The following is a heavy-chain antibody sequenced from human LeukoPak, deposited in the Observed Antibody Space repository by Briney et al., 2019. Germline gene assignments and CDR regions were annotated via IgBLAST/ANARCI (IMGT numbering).Heavy chain of an antibody. J-gene: IGHJ4*02. Sequence: GGSLRLSCVASGFAFGTYGIHWVRQAPGKGLEWVGFIHFDGSNSFYANSVKGRFSISRDNSRNILYLQMNSLTAEDTAFYYCAKGRVVDLSLRYQEGFEYWGQGTQVTVSS. V-gene: IGHV3-30*02. CDR3: AKGRVVDLSLRYQEGFEY. CDR1: GFAFGTYG. D-gene: IGHD3-16*02. CDR2: IHFDGSNS.